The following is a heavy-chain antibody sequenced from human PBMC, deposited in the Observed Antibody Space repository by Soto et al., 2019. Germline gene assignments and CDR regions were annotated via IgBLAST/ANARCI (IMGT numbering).Heavy chain of an antibody. CDR3: AGTPHYCSGGSCFTYYGMDV. Sequence: PGESLTISCKGSGYSFTSYWISWVRQMPGKGLEWMGRIDPSDSYTNYSPSFQGHVTISADKSISTAYLQWSSLKASDTAMYYCAGTPHYCSGGSCFTYYGMDVWGQGTTVTVSS. J-gene: IGHJ6*02. D-gene: IGHD2-15*01. V-gene: IGHV5-10-1*01. CDR1: GYSFTSYW. CDR2: IDPSDSYT.